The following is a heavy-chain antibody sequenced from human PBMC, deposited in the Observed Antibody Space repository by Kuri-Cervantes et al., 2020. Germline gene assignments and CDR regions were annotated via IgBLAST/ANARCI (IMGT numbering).Heavy chain of an antibody. Sequence: GGSLRLSCAASGFSIGDYAMHWVRQTPGQGLQWVAGITWNSGYIVYADSVKGRFTLSRDNAKNSLYLQMNSLRAEDTALYYCARVDGYSFGYFDYWGQGTLVTVSS. CDR2: ITWNSGYI. D-gene: IGHD5-18*01. J-gene: IGHJ4*02. CDR1: GFSIGDYA. V-gene: IGHV3-9*01. CDR3: ARVDGYSFGYFDY.